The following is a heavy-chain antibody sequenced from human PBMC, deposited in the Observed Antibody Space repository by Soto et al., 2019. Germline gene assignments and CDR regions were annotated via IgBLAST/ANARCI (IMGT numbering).Heavy chain of an antibody. V-gene: IGHV3-30*18. Sequence: QVQLVESGGGVVQPGGSLTLSCAASGFTFSSYGMHWVRQAPGKGLEWVAVMSYDGNNKYYADSVKGRFTVSRDNSRNTQFLQMNSLRVEDTAVYYCAKGFISGGYCANGICYHFEYWGKGTPVTVSS. D-gene: IGHD2-8*01. CDR3: AKGFISGGYCANGICYHFEY. CDR1: GFTFSSYG. CDR2: MSYDGNNK. J-gene: IGHJ4*02.